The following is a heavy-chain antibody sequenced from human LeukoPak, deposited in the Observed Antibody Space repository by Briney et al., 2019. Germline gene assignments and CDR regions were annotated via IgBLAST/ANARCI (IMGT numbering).Heavy chain of an antibody. Sequence: SETLSLTCTVSGGSISSYYWSWIRQPPGKGLEWIGYIYYSGSTNYNPSLKSRVTISVDTSKNQFSLKLNSVTAADTAVYYCASTPKPYGSGSYWYGAAFDYWGQGTLVTVSS. D-gene: IGHD3-10*01. CDR2: IYYSGST. J-gene: IGHJ4*02. CDR3: ASTPKPYGSGSYWYGAAFDY. V-gene: IGHV4-59*08. CDR1: GGSISSYY.